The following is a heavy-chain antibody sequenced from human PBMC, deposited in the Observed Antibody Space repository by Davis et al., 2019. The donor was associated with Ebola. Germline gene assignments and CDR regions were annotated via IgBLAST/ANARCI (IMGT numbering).Heavy chain of an antibody. V-gene: IGHV3-21*01. CDR2: ISSSSSYI. CDR3: ARDGDYDFWSGYPDY. CDR1: GFTFSSYS. D-gene: IGHD3-3*01. Sequence: GGSLRLSCAASGFTFSSYSMNWVRQAPGKGLEWVSSISSSSSYIYYADSVKGRFTISRDNAKNSLYLQMNSLRAEDTAVYYCARDGDYDFWSGYPDYWGQGTLVTVSS. J-gene: IGHJ4*02.